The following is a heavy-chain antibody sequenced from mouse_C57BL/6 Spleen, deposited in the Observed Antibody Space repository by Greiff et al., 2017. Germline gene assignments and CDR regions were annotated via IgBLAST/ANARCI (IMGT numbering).Heavy chain of an antibody. V-gene: IGHV1-18*01. CDR3: AREEANYYGSSFYYAMDY. D-gene: IGHD1-1*01. Sequence: EVQLQQSGPELVKPGASVKIPCKASGYTFTDYNMAWVKQSPGKSLEWIGDINPDDGGTFYTQKFKGKATLSIDTSSSTAYMELRSLTSEDTAVYYCAREEANYYGSSFYYAMDYWGQGTSVTVSS. CDR2: INPDDGGT. J-gene: IGHJ4*01. CDR1: GYTFTDYN.